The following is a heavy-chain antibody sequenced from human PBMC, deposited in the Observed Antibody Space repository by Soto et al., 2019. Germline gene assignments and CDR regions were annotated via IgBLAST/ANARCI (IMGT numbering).Heavy chain of an antibody. CDR2: IYPGDSDT. D-gene: IGHD4-17*01. Sequence: GESLKISCKGSGYSFTSYWIGWVRQMPGKGLEWMGIIYPGDSDTRYSPSFQGQVTISADKSISTAYLQWSSLKASDTAMYYCARAVTTNHHYYYGMDVWGQGTTVTVSS. CDR3: ARAVTTNHHYYYGMDV. V-gene: IGHV5-51*01. J-gene: IGHJ6*02. CDR1: GYSFTSYW.